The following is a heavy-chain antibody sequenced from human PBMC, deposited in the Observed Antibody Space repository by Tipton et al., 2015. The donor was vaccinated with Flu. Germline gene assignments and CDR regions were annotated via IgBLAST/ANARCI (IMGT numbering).Heavy chain of an antibody. Sequence: TLSLTCTVSGGSISSGGYYWSWIRQHPGKGLEWIGYIYYSGSTYYNPSLKSRVTISVDTSKNQFSLKLSSVTAADTPVYYCARATLYYYGSGTSYYFDYWGQGTLVTVSS. CDR2: IYYSGST. CDR3: ARATLYYYGSGTSYYFDY. V-gene: IGHV4-31*03. D-gene: IGHD3-10*01. J-gene: IGHJ4*02. CDR1: GGSISSGGYY.